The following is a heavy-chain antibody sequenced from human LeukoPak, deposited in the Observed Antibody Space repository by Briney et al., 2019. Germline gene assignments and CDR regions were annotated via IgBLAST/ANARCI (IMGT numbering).Heavy chain of an antibody. Sequence: SETLSLTCAVYGGSFSGYYWSWIRQPPGKGLECIAEINHSGSTNYNPSLKSRVTISVDTSKNQFSLKLSSVTAADTAVYYCARGCGRYYYDSSGLDYWGQGTLVTVSS. CDR1: GGSFSGYY. D-gene: IGHD3-22*01. V-gene: IGHV4-34*01. CDR2: INHSGST. J-gene: IGHJ4*02. CDR3: ARGCGRYYYDSSGLDY.